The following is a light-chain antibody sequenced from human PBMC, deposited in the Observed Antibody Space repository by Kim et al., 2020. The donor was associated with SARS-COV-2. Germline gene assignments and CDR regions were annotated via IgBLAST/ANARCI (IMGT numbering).Light chain of an antibody. J-gene: IGKJ2*01. CDR2: DAS. Sequence: DIQMTQSPSSLSASVGDRVTITCQASQDISNYLNWYQQKPGKAPKLLIYDASNLETGVPSRFSGSGSGTDFTFTISSLQPEDIATYYCRQRDTFGQGTKLEI. CDR1: QDISNY. CDR3: RQRDT. V-gene: IGKV1-33*01.